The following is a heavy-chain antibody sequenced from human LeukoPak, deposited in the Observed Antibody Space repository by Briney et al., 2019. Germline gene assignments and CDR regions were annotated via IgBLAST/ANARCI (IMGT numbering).Heavy chain of an antibody. CDR2: ISDTVRDT. J-gene: IGHJ4*02. CDR3: AKDNYGGIFAS. V-gene: IGHV3-23*01. Sequence: GGSLRLPCAASGFTFSAYGMSWVSQAPGKGQEWVSHISDTVRDTWYANSVKGRFIISRDNSRDTVYLQMSSLRPEDTALYFCAKDNYGGIFASWGQGTLVTVSS. CDR1: GFTFSAYG. D-gene: IGHD4-17*01.